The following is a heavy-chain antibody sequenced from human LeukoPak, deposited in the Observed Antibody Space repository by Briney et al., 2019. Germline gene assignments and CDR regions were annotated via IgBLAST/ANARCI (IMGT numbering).Heavy chain of an antibody. CDR3: AKGGAFGELLDY. V-gene: IGHV3-30*18. CDR1: GFTFSSYG. J-gene: IGHJ4*02. D-gene: IGHD3-10*01. Sequence: GRSLRLSCAASGFTFSSYGMHWVRQAPGKGLEWVAVISYDGSNKYYADSVKGRFTISRDNSKNTLYLQTNSLRAEDTAVYYCAKGGAFGELLDYWGQGTLVTVSS. CDR2: ISYDGSNK.